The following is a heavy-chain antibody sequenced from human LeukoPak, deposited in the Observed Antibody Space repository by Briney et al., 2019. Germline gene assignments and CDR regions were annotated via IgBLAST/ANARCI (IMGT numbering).Heavy chain of an antibody. CDR1: GFTFDDYG. CDR2: INWNGGGT. Sequence: GGSLRLSCAASGFTFDDYGMSWVRQAPGKGLEWVSGINWNGGGTGYADSVKGRFTISRDNAKNSLYLQMNSLRAEDTALYYCAGGRGFATYYFDYWGQGTLVTVSS. CDR3: AGGRGFATYYFDY. J-gene: IGHJ4*02. V-gene: IGHV3-20*04.